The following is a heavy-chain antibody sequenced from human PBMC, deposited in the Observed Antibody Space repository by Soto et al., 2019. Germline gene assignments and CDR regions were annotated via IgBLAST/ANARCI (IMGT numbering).Heavy chain of an antibody. CDR2: IGTAGET. CDR1: GFTFSTYD. D-gene: IGHD7-27*01. J-gene: IGHJ2*01. V-gene: IGHV3-13*04. Sequence: EVQLVESGGGLMQPGGSRRLSCAASGFTFSTYDMHWVRQATGTGLEWVSGIGTAGETYYPGSVKGRFTISRENAKNSLYLQMNSLRAGDTAVYYCARDRRAGDGTWHFDLWGRGTLVTVSS. CDR3: ARDRRAGDGTWHFDL.